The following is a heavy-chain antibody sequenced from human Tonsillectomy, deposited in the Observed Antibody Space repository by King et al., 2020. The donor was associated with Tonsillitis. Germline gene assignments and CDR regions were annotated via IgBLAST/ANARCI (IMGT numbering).Heavy chain of an antibody. CDR2: ISSSSTYI. V-gene: IGHV3-21*01. D-gene: IGHD3-3*01. J-gene: IGHJ6*02. Sequence: QLVQSGGGLVKPGGSLRLSCAASGFTFSSYNMNWVRQAPGKGLEWVSSISSSSTYIYYADSVRGRFTISRDSAKNSLYLQMNSPRAEDTAVYYCASDSFDYFYGMDVWGQGTTVTVSS. CDR1: GFTFSSYN. CDR3: ASDSFDYFYGMDV.